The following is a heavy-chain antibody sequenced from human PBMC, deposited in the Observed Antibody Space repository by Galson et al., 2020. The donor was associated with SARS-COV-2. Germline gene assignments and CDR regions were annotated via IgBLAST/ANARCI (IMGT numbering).Heavy chain of an antibody. J-gene: IGHJ3*02. CDR1: GYSFTSYW. CDR3: ARIYSSSFRDTDAFDI. V-gene: IGHV5-51*01. CDR2: IYPGDSDT. D-gene: IGHD6-13*01. Sequence: HGESLKISCKGSGYSFTSYWIGWVRQMPGKGMEWKGIIYPGDSDTRYSPSFQGQVTISADKSISTAYLQWSSLKASDTAMYYCARIYSSSFRDTDAFDIWGQGTMVTVSS.